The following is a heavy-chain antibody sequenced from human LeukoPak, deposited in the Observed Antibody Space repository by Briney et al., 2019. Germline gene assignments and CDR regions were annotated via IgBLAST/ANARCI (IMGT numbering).Heavy chain of an antibody. D-gene: IGHD5-18*01. CDR3: APRGDIEHSYVYGKWFDP. Sequence: SETLSLTCAVYGGSFSAYYWTWIRQPPGKGLEWIGEINHSGSSNYNASLRSRVTISVDTSYKQFSLRLSSVTAADTAVYYCAPRGDIEHSYVYGKWFDPWGQGTRVTVSS. J-gene: IGHJ5*02. CDR1: GGSFSAYY. CDR2: INHSGSS. V-gene: IGHV4-34*01.